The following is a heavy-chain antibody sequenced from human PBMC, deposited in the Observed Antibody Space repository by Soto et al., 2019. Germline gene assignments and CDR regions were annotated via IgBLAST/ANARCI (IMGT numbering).Heavy chain of an antibody. Sequence: QAQLEQSGGEVKKPESSVKVSCKASRVAFSKFIVTWVRQAPGLGLEWVGGIIPIFGTANYAQKFQGRVTITADESTSTSYMEVNNLRSEDTAVYYCAKVRYSSPMGYYYGMDVWGQGTTVTVSS. CDR1: RVAFSKFI. V-gene: IGHV1-69*01. D-gene: IGHD6-19*01. CDR2: IIPIFGTA. J-gene: IGHJ6*02. CDR3: AKVRYSSPMGYYYGMDV.